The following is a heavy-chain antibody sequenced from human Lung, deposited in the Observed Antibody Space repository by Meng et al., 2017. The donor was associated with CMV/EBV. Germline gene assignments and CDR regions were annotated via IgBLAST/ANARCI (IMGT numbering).Heavy chain of an antibody. D-gene: IGHD5/OR15-5a*01. CDR1: GGSISSSSYY. CDR2: VFHTGAT. V-gene: IGHV4-31*03. J-gene: IGHJ6*02. Sequence: SXTXSLXCTVSGGSISSSSYYWSWIRQHPGKGPEWIGYVFHTGATYYSPSLNNRLTLSLDTSKNQFSLKLSSVTAADTAVYYCARDSLYEPKYGTDVWGPGXTVTVSS. CDR3: ARDSLYEPKYGTDV.